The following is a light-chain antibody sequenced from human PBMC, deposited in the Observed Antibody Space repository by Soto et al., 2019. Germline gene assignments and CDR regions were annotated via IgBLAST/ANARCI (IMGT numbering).Light chain of an antibody. J-gene: IGKJ5*01. CDR2: AAS. Sequence: DIQMTQSPSSLSASIGDRVTIACRASQSIRTNLNWYQQKPGKAPNLLIYAASNLQSGVPSRFSGSGSGTNFTLTISSLQPEDFATYYCQQANSFPITFGQGTRLEIK. V-gene: IGKV1-39*01. CDR1: QSIRTN. CDR3: QQANSFPIT.